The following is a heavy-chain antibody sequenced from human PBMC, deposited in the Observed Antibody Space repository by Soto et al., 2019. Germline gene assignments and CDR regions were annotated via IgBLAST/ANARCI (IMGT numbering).Heavy chain of an antibody. J-gene: IGHJ6*02. CDR3: ARVDYDCWSGASPSNYGMDV. CDR2: IFHIGST. V-gene: IGHV4-59*01. CDR1: GCSIRRTY. Sequence: EPLSLTCTVSGCSIRRTYCSWIRPPTGAVLECSGYIFHIGSTTYNPSLKSRFTMSVDTSKNKFSRKLSSEPAGDTAAYSFARVDYDCWSGASPSNYGMDVWGQGTTVTVSS. D-gene: IGHD3-3*01.